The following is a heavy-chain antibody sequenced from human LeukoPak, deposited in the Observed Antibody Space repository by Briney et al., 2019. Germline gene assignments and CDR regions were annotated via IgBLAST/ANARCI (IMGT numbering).Heavy chain of an antibody. D-gene: IGHD3-22*01. Sequence: PSETLSLTCTVSGGSISIYYWSWIRQSPGKGLEWIGNIYYSGSTHYNPSLSSRVIISVDTTKNQFSLELSSVTAADTAVYHCARRDDSSGYWFFDFWGRGTLVTVSS. V-gene: IGHV4-59*08. CDR3: ARRDDSSGYWFFDF. CDR2: IYYSGST. J-gene: IGHJ2*01. CDR1: GGSISIYY.